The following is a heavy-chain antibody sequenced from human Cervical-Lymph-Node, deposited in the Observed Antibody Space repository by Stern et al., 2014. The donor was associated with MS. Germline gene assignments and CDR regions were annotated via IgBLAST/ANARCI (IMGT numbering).Heavy chain of an antibody. CDR2: IWYDGSNK. D-gene: IGHD6-13*01. CDR1: GFTFSSYG. Sequence: VQLVESGGGVVQPGRSLRLSCAASGFTFSSYGMHWVRQAPGKGLEWVAVIWYDGSNKYYADSVKGRFTISRGNSKNTLYLQMNSLRAEDTAVYYCARSSSPSPYYYYGMDVWGQGTTVTVSS. CDR3: ARSSSPSPYYYYGMDV. V-gene: IGHV3-33*01. J-gene: IGHJ6*02.